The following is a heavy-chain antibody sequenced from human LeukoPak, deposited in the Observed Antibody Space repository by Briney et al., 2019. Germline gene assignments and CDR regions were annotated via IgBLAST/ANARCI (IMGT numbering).Heavy chain of an antibody. CDR1: GFTFSSYP. CDR3: MSRDSSGY. D-gene: IGHD3-22*01. J-gene: IGHJ4*02. CDR2: IGSDGGRT. V-gene: IGHV3-64*02. Sequence: PGGSLRLSCAASGFTFSSYPMHWVRQSPGKGLKYVSAIGSDGGRTYYADSVKGRFTISRDNSKNTLYLQMDSLRPEDMAVYYCMSRDSSGYWGQGTLVTVSS.